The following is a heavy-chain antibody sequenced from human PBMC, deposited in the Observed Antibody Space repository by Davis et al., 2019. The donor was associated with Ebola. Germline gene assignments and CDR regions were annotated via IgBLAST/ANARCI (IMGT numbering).Heavy chain of an antibody. CDR3: ARSDHDYGDYKAFDP. D-gene: IGHD4-17*01. V-gene: IGHV1-69*13. J-gene: IGHJ5*02. CDR2: IIPIFGTA. Sequence: AASVKVSCKAPGGTFSSYAISWVRQAPGQGLEWMGGIIPIFGTANYAQKFQGRVTITADESTSTAYMELSSLRSEDTAVYYCARSDHDYGDYKAFDPWGQGTLVTVSS. CDR1: GGTFSSYA.